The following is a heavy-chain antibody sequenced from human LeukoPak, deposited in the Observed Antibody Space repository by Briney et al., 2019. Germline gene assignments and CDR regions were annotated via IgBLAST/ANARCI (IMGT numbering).Heavy chain of an antibody. CDR3: ARVSRDRIFDY. V-gene: IGHV4-39*07. D-gene: IGHD2/OR15-2a*01. Sequence: SETLSLTCTVSGDSISSSSHYWGWIRQPPGKGLEWIGSIYYTGNTFYNPSLQSRLTISIDTSKNQFSLKLSSVTAADTAVYYCARVSRDRIFDYWGQGTLVTVSS. CDR1: GDSISSSSHY. CDR2: IYYTGNT. J-gene: IGHJ4*02.